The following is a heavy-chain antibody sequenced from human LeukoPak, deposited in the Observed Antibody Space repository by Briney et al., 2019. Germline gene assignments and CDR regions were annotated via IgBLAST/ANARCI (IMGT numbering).Heavy chain of an antibody. V-gene: IGHV4-59*01. CDR2: IYYSGST. J-gene: IGHJ6*03. Sequence: MSSETLSLTCTVSGGSISSYYWSWIRQPPGKGLEWIGYIYYSGSTNYNPSLKSRVTISVDTSKNQFSLKLSSVTAADTAVYYCARSPALYYYYMDVWGKGTTVTVSS. CDR1: GGSISSYY. CDR3: ARSPALYYYYMDV.